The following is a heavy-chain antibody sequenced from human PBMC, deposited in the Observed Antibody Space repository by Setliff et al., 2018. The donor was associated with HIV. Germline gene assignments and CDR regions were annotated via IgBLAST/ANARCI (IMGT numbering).Heavy chain of an antibody. J-gene: IGHJ4*02. V-gene: IGHV3-21*01. Sequence: TGGSLRLSCAASGFRFNSYSMNWVRQPPGKGLETVASISASGTYIYYADSVKGRIAISRDNGNNAVNLQIDSLRAEDTAVYYCASPASDSSTVNGADYWGQGTLVTVSS. CDR1: GFRFNSYS. D-gene: IGHD6-13*01. CDR2: ISASGTYI. CDR3: ASPASDSSTVNGADY.